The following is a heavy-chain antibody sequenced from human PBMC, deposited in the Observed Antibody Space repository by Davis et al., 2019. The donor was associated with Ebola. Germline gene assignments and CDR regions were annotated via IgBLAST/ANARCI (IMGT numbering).Heavy chain of an antibody. J-gene: IGHJ2*01. CDR2: ISWNSDTI. CDR1: GFIFDDYG. Sequence: GGSLRLSCAASGFIFDDYGMHWVRHVPGKGLEWVSGISWNSDTIAYAASVKGRFTISRDNSRNTLYLQMNSLRAEDTALYYCAKDGGNYPYWYFDLWGRGTLVTVSS. V-gene: IGHV3-9*01. CDR3: AKDGGNYPYWYFDL. D-gene: IGHD1-7*01.